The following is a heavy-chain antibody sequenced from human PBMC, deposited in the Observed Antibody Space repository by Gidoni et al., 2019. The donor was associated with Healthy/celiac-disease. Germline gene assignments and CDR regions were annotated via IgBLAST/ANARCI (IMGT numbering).Heavy chain of an antibody. V-gene: IGHV3-49*03. J-gene: IGHJ6*02. D-gene: IGHD2-2*01. CDR3: TRDIVVVPAAINGMDV. CDR2: IRSKAYGGTT. CDR1: GFTFGAYA. Sequence: EVQLVESGGGLVELGRSLRLSCTASGFTFGAYAMSWFRQAPGKGLEWVGFIRSKAYGGTTEYAASVKGRFTISRDDSKSIAYLQMNSLKTEDTAVYYCTRDIVVVPAAINGMDVWGQGTTVTVSS.